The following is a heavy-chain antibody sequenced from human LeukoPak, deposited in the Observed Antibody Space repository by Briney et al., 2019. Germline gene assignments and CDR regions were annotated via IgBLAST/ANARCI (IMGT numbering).Heavy chain of an antibody. CDR3: AKAVRSNLVNWFDP. CDR2: ISGSGGST. J-gene: IGHJ5*02. D-gene: IGHD1-20*01. Sequence: GGSLRLSCAASGFTFSSYAMSWVRQAPGKGLEWVSAISGSGGSTHYADSVKGRFTISRDNSKNTLYLQMNSLRAEDTAVYYCAKAVRSNLVNWFDPWGQGTLVTVSS. CDR1: GFTFSSYA. V-gene: IGHV3-23*01.